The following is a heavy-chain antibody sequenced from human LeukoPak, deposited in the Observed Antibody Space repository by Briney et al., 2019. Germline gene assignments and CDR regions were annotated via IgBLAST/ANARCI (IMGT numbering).Heavy chain of an antibody. V-gene: IGHV4-38-2*02. CDR2: IYHSGST. CDR3: ARERRVRYFDY. Sequence: SETLSLTCTVSGYSISSGYYWGWIRQPPGKGLEWIGSIYHSGSTYYNPSLKSRVTISVDTSKNQFSLKLSSVTAADTAVYYCARERRVRYFDYWGQGTLVTVSS. J-gene: IGHJ4*02. CDR1: GYSISSGYY.